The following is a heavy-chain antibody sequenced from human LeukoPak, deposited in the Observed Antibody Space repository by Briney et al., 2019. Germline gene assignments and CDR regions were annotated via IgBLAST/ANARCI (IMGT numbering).Heavy chain of an antibody. CDR2: INHSGST. CDR1: GGSFSGYY. D-gene: IGHD2-15*01. Sequence: SETLSLTCAVYGGSFSGYYWSWIRQPPGKGLEWIGEINHSGSTNYNPSLKSRVTITVDTSKNQFSLKLSSVTAADTAVYYCARGRYCSGGSCYDYWGQGTLVTVSS. V-gene: IGHV4-34*01. CDR3: ARGRYCSGGSCYDY. J-gene: IGHJ4*02.